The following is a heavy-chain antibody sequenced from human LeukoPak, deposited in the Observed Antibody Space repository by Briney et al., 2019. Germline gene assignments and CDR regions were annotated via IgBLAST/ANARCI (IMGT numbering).Heavy chain of an antibody. J-gene: IGHJ5*02. Sequence: PGGFLRLSCAASGFTFSSYGMHWVRQAPGKGLEWVAFIRYDGSNKYYADSVKGRFTISRDNSKNTLYLQMNSLRAEDTAVYYCAKDLRGYSGYGNNWFDPWGQGTLVTISS. D-gene: IGHD5-12*01. CDR2: IRYDGSNK. V-gene: IGHV3-30*02. CDR3: AKDLRGYSGYGNNWFDP. CDR1: GFTFSSYG.